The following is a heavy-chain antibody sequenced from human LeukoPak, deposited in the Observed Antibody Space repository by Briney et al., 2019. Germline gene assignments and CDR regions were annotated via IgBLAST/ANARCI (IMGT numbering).Heavy chain of an antibody. CDR1: GGTFSSYA. D-gene: IGHD4-17*01. Sequence: GASVKVSCKASGGTFSSYAISWVRQAPGQGLEWMGRIIPIFGTANYAQKFQGRVTITTDESTSTAYMELSSLRSEDTAVYYCARDAGGTGTTTGEYWGPGTLVTVSS. CDR2: IIPIFGTA. J-gene: IGHJ4*02. CDR3: ARDAGGTGTTTGEY. V-gene: IGHV1-69*05.